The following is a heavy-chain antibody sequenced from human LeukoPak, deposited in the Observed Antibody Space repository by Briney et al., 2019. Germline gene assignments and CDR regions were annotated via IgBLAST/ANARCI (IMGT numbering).Heavy chain of an antibody. V-gene: IGHV1-2*02. Sequence: ASVKVSCKASGYTFTGYYMHWVRQAPGQGLEWMGWISPNSGGTNYAQKFQGRVTMTRDTSISTAYMELSRLRSDDTAVYYCARPGLGDFWSEDAFDIWGQGTMVTVSS. D-gene: IGHD3-3*01. CDR3: ARPGLGDFWSEDAFDI. CDR2: ISPNSGGT. J-gene: IGHJ3*02. CDR1: GYTFTGYY.